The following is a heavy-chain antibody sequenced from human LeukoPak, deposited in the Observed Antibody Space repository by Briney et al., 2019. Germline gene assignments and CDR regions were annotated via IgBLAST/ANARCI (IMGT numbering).Heavy chain of an antibody. D-gene: IGHD5-24*01. V-gene: IGHV5-51*01. CDR3: ARRWLQLGTDAFDM. Sequence: GESLKISCKGSGYSFTSYWIGWVRQMPGKGLEWMGIIYPGDSDTRYSPSFQGQVTISADKSISTAYLQWGSLKASDTAIYYCARRWLQLGTDAFDMWGQGTMVTVSS. J-gene: IGHJ3*02. CDR2: IYPGDSDT. CDR1: GYSFTSYW.